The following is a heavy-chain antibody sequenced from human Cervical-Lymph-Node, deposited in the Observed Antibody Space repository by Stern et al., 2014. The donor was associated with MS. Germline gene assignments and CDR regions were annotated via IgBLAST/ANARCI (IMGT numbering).Heavy chain of an antibody. CDR3: ARLGGGYDSKMGRHYYYYYAMDV. J-gene: IGHJ6*02. CDR2: VYPGDSDT. Sequence: VQLVQSGAEAKKPGESLKISCKGSGYSFTTYWIGWVRQMPGKGLEWMGTVYPGDSDTKYSPAFQGQVTLSADKPITTCYLQSSSLKASDTAMYYCARLGGGYDSKMGRHYYYYYAMDVWGQGTTVTVSS. D-gene: IGHD5-12*01. V-gene: IGHV5-51*01. CDR1: GYSFTTYW.